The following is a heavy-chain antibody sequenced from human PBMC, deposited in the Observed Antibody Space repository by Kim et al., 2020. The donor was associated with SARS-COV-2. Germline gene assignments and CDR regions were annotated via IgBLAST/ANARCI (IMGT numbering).Heavy chain of an antibody. V-gene: IGHV3-30*04. J-gene: IGHJ4*02. Sequence: GGSLRLSCAASGFTFSSYAMHWVRQAPGKGLEWVAVISYDGSNKYYADSVKGRFTISRDNSKNTLYLQMNSLRAEDTAVYYCARGEFGTMAYWGQGTLVTVSS. D-gene: IGHD3-10*01. CDR1: GFTFSSYA. CDR3: ARGEFGTMAY. CDR2: ISYDGSNK.